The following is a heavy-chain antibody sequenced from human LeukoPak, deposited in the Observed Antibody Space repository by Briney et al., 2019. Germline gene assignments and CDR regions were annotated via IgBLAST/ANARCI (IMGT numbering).Heavy chain of an antibody. V-gene: IGHV3-53*01. CDR1: GFTVSRNY. CDR2: IYSGGTI. J-gene: IGHJ4*02. CDR3: ARDSPYGDAHVI. Sequence: GGSLRLSCAASGFTVSRNYMSWVRQAPGKGLEWVSVIYSGGTIYYADSVKGRFTMSRDNSKNTLYLQMYNLRAEDTAVYYCARDSPYGDAHVIWGQGTLVTVSS. D-gene: IGHD4-17*01.